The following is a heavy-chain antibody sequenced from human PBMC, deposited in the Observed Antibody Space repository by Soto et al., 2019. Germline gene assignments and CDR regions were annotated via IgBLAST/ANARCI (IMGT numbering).Heavy chain of an antibody. CDR2: IYHNGVT. J-gene: IGHJ4*02. CDR1: GDSFSSRY. Sequence: SETLSLTCTVSGDSFSSRYWGWIRQPPGKGLEWIGYIYHNGVTNYDPSLKSRVTMSIDTSKHQFSLHLSSVTAADTAVYYCARMEGTAIFFFDYWGQGSLVTVSS. CDR3: ARMEGTAIFFFDY. V-gene: IGHV4-59*11. D-gene: IGHD2-21*02.